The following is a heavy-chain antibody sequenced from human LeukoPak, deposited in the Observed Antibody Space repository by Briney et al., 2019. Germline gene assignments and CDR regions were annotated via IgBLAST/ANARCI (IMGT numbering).Heavy chain of an antibody. J-gene: IGHJ2*01. CDR3: ARGGTLYGRPGSVDL. CDR2: INHSGSA. CDR1: GGSFSGYY. D-gene: IGHD4-17*01. V-gene: IGHV4-34*01. Sequence: SETLSLTCAVYGGSFSGYYWSWIRQPPGKGPEWIGEINHSGSANYNPSLKSRVTISVDTSKNQFSLKLSSVTAADTAVYYCARGGTLYGRPGSVDLWGRGTLVTVSS.